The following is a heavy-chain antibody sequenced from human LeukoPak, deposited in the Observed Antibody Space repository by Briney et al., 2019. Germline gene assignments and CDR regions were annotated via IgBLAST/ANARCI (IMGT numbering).Heavy chain of an antibody. CDR2: IYYSGST. CDR1: GGSISSSSYY. J-gene: IGHJ4*02. V-gene: IGHV4-39*01. Sequence: SETLSLTCTVSGGSISSSSYYWGWIRQPPGKGLEWIGSIYYSGSTHYNPSLKSRVTISVDTSKNQFSLRLSTVTAADTVVFYCARRKSRSYFASWGQGTLVTVSS. CDR3: ARRKSRSYFAS. D-gene: IGHD2/OR15-2a*01.